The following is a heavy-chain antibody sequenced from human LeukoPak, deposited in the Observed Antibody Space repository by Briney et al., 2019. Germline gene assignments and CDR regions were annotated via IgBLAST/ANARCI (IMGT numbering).Heavy chain of an antibody. CDR1: GGTFSSYA. V-gene: IGHV1-69*01. CDR2: IIPIFGTA. Sequence: SVKVSCKASGGTFSSYAISWVRQAPGQGLEWMGGIIPIFGTANYAQKFQGRVTITADESTSTAYMELSSLRSEDTAVYYCASTGYYYGSGTGLPLYNWFDPWGQGTLVTVSS. J-gene: IGHJ5*02. CDR3: ASTGYYYGSGTGLPLYNWFDP. D-gene: IGHD3-10*01.